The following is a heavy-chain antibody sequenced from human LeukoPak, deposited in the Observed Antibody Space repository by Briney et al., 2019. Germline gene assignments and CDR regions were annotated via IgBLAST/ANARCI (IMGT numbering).Heavy chain of an antibody. V-gene: IGHV3-23*01. CDR3: ATQYGSSWRDYFDY. CDR1: GFTFSSYA. D-gene: IGHD6-13*01. Sequence: AGGSLRLSCAASGFTFSSYAMSWVRQAPGKGLEWVSAFSGSGAGTYSADSVKGRFTVSRDNSKNTLYLQMNNLRAEDTAVYYCATQYGSSWRDYFDYWGQGTLVTVSS. J-gene: IGHJ4*02. CDR2: FSGSGAGT.